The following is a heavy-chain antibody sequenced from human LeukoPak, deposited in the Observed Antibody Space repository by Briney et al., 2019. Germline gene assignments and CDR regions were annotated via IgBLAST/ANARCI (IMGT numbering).Heavy chain of an antibody. V-gene: IGHV3-73*01. J-gene: IGHJ3*02. CDR1: GFTFSGSA. CDR2: IRSKANSYAT. D-gene: IGHD5-18*01. Sequence: GGSLRLSCAASGFTFSGSAMHWVRQASGKGLEWVGRIRSKANSYATAYAASVKGRSNISRDDSKNTLYLQMNSLRAEDTAVYYCAKTSRGPDTAMVSGAFDIWGQGTMVTVSS. CDR3: AKTSRGPDTAMVSGAFDI.